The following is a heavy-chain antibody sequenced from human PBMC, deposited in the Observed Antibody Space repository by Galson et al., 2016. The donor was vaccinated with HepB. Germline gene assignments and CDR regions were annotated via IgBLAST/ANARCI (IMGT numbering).Heavy chain of an antibody. D-gene: IGHD4-17*01. Sequence: SVRLSCAASGFTFSGYWMHWVRQAPGKGLVWVSHINVDGSRTTYADSVKGRFTISRDNAKNTLYLQMNSLRAEDTAVYYCAGVKRYGDSPYYYYALDVWGQGTTVTVSS. CDR1: GFTFSGYW. J-gene: IGHJ6*02. CDR3: AGVKRYGDSPYYYYALDV. V-gene: IGHV3-74*01. CDR2: INVDGSRT.